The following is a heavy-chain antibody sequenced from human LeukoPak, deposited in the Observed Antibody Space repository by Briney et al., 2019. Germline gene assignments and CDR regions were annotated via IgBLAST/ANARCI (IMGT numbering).Heavy chain of an antibody. CDR2: IHPGDSDT. J-gene: IGHJ4*02. D-gene: IGHD3-22*01. V-gene: IGHV5-51*01. CDR1: GYSFTGYW. Sequence: GESLKISCKGSGYSFTGYWIGWVRQMPGKGLEWMGVIHPGDSDTRYSPSFQGQVTVSADKSISTAYLQWSSLKASDTAIYYCVRGQAYYYDSSGFPDYWGQGTLITVSS. CDR3: VRGQAYYYDSSGFPDY.